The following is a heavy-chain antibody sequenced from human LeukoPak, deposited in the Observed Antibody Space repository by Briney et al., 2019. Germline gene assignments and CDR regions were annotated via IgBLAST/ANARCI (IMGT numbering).Heavy chain of an antibody. CDR3: AKDHSQNFDY. V-gene: IGHV3-30*02. CDR1: GFTFSNYG. J-gene: IGHJ4*02. D-gene: IGHD5-18*01. CDR2: LRRDGSDK. Sequence: GGSLRLSCAASGFTFSNYGMHWVRQAPGKGLEWVAFLRRDGSDKYYADSVKGRFTISRDNSKNTVYLQMNSLRAEDTAVYYCAKDHSQNFDYWGQGTLVTVSS.